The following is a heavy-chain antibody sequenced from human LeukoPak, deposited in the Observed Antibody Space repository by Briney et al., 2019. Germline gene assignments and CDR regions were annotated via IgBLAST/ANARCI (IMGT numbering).Heavy chain of an antibody. CDR1: GGSISSYY. CDR2: IYHSGST. Sequence: PSETLSLTCTVSGGSISSYYWSWIRQPPGKGLEWIGEIYHSGSTNYNPSLKSRVTISVDKSKNQFSLKLSSVTAADTAVYYCARDAGVGATHFDYWGQGTLVTVSS. V-gene: IGHV4-59*12. D-gene: IGHD1-26*01. J-gene: IGHJ4*02. CDR3: ARDAGVGATHFDY.